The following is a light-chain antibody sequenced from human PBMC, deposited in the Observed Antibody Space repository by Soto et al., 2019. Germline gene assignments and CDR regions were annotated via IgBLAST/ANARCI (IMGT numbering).Light chain of an antibody. CDR1: QTVPSHF. CDR2: AAS. CDR3: QLYGGSPIRYT. V-gene: IGKV3-20*01. J-gene: IGKJ2*01. Sequence: EIVLTQSPGTLSLSPGERATLSCRASQTVPSHFLAWYQQTPGQAPRLLLYAASTRATGIPDRFSGSGSGKDFTLTISRLEPEDFAVYYCQLYGGSPIRYTFGQGTKLDIK.